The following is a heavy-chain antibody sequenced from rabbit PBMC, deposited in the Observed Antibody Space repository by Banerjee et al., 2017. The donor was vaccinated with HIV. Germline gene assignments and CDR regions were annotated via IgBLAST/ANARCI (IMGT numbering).Heavy chain of an antibody. D-gene: IGHD1-1*01. CDR2: IYAGSSGST. CDR3: ARDGASGYNFNL. Sequence: QQQLEESGGGLVKPEGSLTLTCTASGFSFSSSYFMCWVRQAPGKGLEWIACIYAGSSGSTYYASWAKGRFTISKTSSTTVALQMTSLTAADTATYFCARDGASGYNFNLWGPGTLVTVS. J-gene: IGHJ4*01. CDR1: GFSFSSSYF. V-gene: IGHV1S45*01.